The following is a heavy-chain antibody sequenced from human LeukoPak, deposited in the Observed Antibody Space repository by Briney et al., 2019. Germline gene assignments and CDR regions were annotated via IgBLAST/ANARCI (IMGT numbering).Heavy chain of an antibody. Sequence: PGGSLRLSCAASGFTFSDYYMGWIRQAPGKGLEWVSYISSSGSTIYYADSVKGRFTISRDNAKNSLYLQMNSLRAEDTAVYYCAKSVVVITFRFDDWGQGALVTVSS. V-gene: IGHV3-11*01. D-gene: IGHD2-15*01. CDR1: GFTFSDYY. CDR3: AKSVVVITFRFDD. J-gene: IGHJ4*02. CDR2: ISSSGSTI.